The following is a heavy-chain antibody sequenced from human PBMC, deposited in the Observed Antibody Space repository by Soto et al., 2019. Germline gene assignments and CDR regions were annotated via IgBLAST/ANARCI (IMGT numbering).Heavy chain of an antibody. CDR3: AGVLGDPRPNWFDP. J-gene: IGHJ5*02. D-gene: IGHD1-26*01. Sequence: SETLSLTCAVYGGSFSGYYWSWIRQPPGKGLEWIGEINHSGSTNYNPSLKSRVTISVDTSKNQFSLKLSSVTAADTAVYCGAGVLGDPRPNWFDPWGQGTLVTVSS. CDR2: INHSGST. CDR1: GGSFSGYY. V-gene: IGHV4-34*01.